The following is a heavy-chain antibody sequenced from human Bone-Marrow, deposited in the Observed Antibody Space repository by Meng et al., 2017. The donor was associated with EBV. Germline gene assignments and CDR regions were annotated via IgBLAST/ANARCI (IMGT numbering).Heavy chain of an antibody. CDR3: ASESGRGYTPDY. V-gene: IGHV1-69*01. D-gene: IGHD3-10*01. J-gene: IGHJ4*02. CDR1: GGPFRYYA. CDR2: FLPRLGAP. Sequence: QVQFVRSAAEVKKPGSSGKVSCKTSGGPFRYYAISWVRQAPGQGLEWLGGFLPRLGAPNYAQKFHGRVKITADESTSTHYMDLSSLRSEDTAIYYCASESGRGYTPDYWGQGTLVTVSS.